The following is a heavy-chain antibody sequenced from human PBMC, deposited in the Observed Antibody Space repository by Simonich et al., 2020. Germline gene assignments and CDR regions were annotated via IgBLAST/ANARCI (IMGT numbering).Heavy chain of an antibody. CDR3: ARGGYSGSYNWFDP. V-gene: IGHV3-13*01. CDR1: GFTFSNYD. D-gene: IGHD1-26*01. CDR2: IGTAGDT. J-gene: IGHJ5*02. Sequence: EVQLVESGGGLVQPGGSLRLSCAASGFTFSNYDMHWVRQATGKGLELGSAIGTAGDTDYPGSVKGRFTISRENAKNSLYLQMNSLRAGDTAVYYCARGGYSGSYNWFDPWGQGTLVTVSS.